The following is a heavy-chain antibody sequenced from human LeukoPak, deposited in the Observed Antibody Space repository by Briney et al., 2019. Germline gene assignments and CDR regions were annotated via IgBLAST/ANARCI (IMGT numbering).Heavy chain of an antibody. V-gene: IGHV3-30-3*01. Sequence: GGSLRLCCAASGFTFSSYAMHWVRQAPGKGLEWVAVISYDGSNKYYADSVKGRFTISRDNSKNTLYLQMNSLRAEDTAVYYCARERRPYDTRNAHFDYWGQGTLVTVSS. CDR2: ISYDGSNK. J-gene: IGHJ4*02. CDR3: ARERRPYDTRNAHFDY. CDR1: GFTFSSYA. D-gene: IGHD3-3*01.